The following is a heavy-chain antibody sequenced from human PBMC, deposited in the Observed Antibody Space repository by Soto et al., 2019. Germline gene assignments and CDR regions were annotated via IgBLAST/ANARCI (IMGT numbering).Heavy chain of an antibody. V-gene: IGHV4-31*03. CDR2: ISYTGST. Sequence: QVQLQESGPGLVKPSQTLSLTCTVSGGSLSTGGYYWSWFRQHPGKGLEWIGYISYTGSTFYNPPLKRRVVISVDTSKDQFSLRLSSVTAADTAVYFCARASYYHNSGYFPNFDYWGQGTLVTVST. D-gene: IGHD3-22*01. CDR3: ARASYYHNSGYFPNFDY. J-gene: IGHJ4*02. CDR1: GGSLSTGGYY.